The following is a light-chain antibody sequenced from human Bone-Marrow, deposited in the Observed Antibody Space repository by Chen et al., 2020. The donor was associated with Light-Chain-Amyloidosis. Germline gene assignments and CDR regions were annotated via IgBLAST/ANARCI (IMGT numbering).Light chain of an antibody. V-gene: IGLV2-14*01. CDR3: SSFTSSSSYV. CDR2: AVS. J-gene: IGLJ1*01. CDR1: SGDVGTYNY. Sequence: QSALTQPASVSGSPGQSITISCTGTSGDVGTYNYVSWYQQQPGNAPKVMIYAVSNRPSGVSNRFSGSKSGNPSSLTISGLQTEDEADYYCSSFTSSSSYVFGPGTKVTVL.